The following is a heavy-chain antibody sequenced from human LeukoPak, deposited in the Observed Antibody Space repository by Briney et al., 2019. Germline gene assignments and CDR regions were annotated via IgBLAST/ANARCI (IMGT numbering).Heavy chain of an antibody. D-gene: IGHD3-3*01. J-gene: IGHJ4*02. CDR2: IYTSGST. V-gene: IGHV4-4*07. CDR1: GGSISSYY. Sequence: KPSETLSLTCTVSGGSISSYYWSWIRQPAGKGLEWIGRIYTSGSTNYNPSLKSRVTMSVDTSKNQFSLKLSSVTAADTAVYYCARSGEDYDFPQGHFDYWGQGTLVTVSS. CDR3: ARSGEDYDFPQGHFDY.